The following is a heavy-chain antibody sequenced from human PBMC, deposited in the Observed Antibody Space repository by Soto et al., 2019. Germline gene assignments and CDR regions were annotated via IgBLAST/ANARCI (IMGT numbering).Heavy chain of an antibody. CDR2: IWYDGSNK. J-gene: IGHJ4*02. CDR3: TTQEPARIAAAGTRVDY. Sequence: GGSLRLSCAASGFTFSSNGMHWVRQDPGKGLEWVAVIWYDGSNKYYADSVKGRFTISRDNSKNTLYLQMNSLRAEDTAVYYCTTQEPARIAAAGTRVDYWGQGT. D-gene: IGHD6-13*01. CDR1: GFTFSSNG. V-gene: IGHV3-33*01.